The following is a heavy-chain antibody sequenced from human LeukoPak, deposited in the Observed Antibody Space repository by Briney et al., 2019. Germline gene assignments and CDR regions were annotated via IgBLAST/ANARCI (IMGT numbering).Heavy chain of an antibody. CDR3: ARIAAAGTGRFDP. CDR2: IYYSGST. D-gene: IGHD6-13*01. Sequence: SETLSLTCTVSGGSISSSSYYWGWLRQPPGKGLEWIGSIYYSGSTYYNPSLKSRVTISVDTSKNQFSLKLSSVTAADTAVYYCARIAAAGTGRFDPWGQGTLVTVSS. V-gene: IGHV4-39*07. CDR1: GGSISSSSYY. J-gene: IGHJ5*02.